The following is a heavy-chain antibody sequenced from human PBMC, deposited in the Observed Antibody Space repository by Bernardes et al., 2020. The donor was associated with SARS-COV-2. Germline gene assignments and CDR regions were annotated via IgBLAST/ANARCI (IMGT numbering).Heavy chain of an antibody. J-gene: IGHJ4*02. CDR1: GFTFSGYW. CDR3: ARIEEVTGSDY. V-gene: IGHV3-7*01. D-gene: IGHD6-19*01. Sequence: GGTLRLSCAASGFTFSGYWMSWVRQAPGKGLEWVANINGDGSQINSVDSVRGRFTISRDNARNLLYLQMNSLRAEDTAVYYCARIEEVTGSDYWGQGTLVTVAS. CDR2: INGDGSQI.